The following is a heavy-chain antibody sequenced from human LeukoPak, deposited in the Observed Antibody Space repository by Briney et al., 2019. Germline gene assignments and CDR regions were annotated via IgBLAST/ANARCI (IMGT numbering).Heavy chain of an antibody. V-gene: IGHV3-33*01. D-gene: IGHD6-19*01. J-gene: IGHJ4*02. CDR3: ATNSSGWYEFDY. CDR1: GFTFSSYG. Sequence: GGSLRLSCAASGFTFSSYGMHWVRQAPGKGLEWVAVIWYDGSNKYYADSVKGRFSISRDNSKNTLYLQMNSLRAEDTAVYYCATNSSGWYEFDYWGQGTLVTVSS. CDR2: IWYDGSNK.